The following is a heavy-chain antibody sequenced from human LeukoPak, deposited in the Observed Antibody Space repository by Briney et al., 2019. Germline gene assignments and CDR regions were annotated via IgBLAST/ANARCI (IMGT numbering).Heavy chain of an antibody. J-gene: IGHJ4*02. CDR3: ARARGYSYGDFDY. CDR1: GGSFSGYY. Sequence: SETLSLTCAVYGGSFSGYYWSWIRQPPGKGLEWIGEINYSGSTNYNPSLKSRVTISVDTSKNQFSLKLSSVTAADTAVYYCARARGYSYGDFDYWGQGTLVTVSS. CDR2: INYSGST. D-gene: IGHD5-18*01. V-gene: IGHV4-34*01.